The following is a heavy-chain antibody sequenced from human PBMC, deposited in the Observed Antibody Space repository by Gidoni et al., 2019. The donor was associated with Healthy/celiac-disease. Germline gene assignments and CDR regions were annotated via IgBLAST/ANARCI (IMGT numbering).Heavy chain of an antibody. CDR2: ISPIFCTA. CDR1: GGTLRSYA. CDR3: ARHSSGYLHDAFDI. V-gene: IGHV1-69*01. Sequence: QVQRVQSGSEVKKPGSSVKVSCKTSGGTLRSYAISWVRQAPGQGLEWMGGISPIFCTANDAQKFQGRVTITADESTSTPYMELRSLRSEDTSVYYFARHSSGYLHDAFDIWGQGTMVTVSS. J-gene: IGHJ3*02. D-gene: IGHD3-22*01.